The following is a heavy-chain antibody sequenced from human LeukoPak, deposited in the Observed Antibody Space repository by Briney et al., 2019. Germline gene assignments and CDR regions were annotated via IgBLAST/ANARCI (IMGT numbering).Heavy chain of an antibody. D-gene: IGHD1-7*01. V-gene: IGHV3-7*01. Sequence: GGSLRLSCAASGFTFSSYWMTWVRQGPGKGLEWVANIKPDGSLIYYVDSVKGRFTISRDNAKNSLYLQMNSLRAEDTAVYYCAKWELYSRFYYIDYWGQGTLATVSS. CDR3: AKWELYSRFYYIDY. CDR2: IKPDGSLI. CDR1: GFTFSSYW. J-gene: IGHJ4*02.